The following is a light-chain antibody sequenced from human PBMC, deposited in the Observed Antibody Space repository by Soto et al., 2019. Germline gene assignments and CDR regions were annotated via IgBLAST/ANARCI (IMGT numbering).Light chain of an antibody. Sequence: EIVLTQSPGTLSVSLGERATLPCMASQNISSSLAWYQQKPGQAPRLLIYDASFRATGIPARFSGSGSETDFTLTISSLQSEDFGIYYCQQYRSWATFGQGTKVDIK. J-gene: IGKJ1*01. V-gene: IGKV3-15*01. CDR1: QNISSS. CDR3: QQYRSWAT. CDR2: DAS.